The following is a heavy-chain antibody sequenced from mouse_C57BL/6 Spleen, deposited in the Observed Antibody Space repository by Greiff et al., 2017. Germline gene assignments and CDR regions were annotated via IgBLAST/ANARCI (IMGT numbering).Heavy chain of an antibody. D-gene: IGHD4-1*01. CDR3: AREELGLFYAMDY. CDR1: GYSITSGYY. V-gene: IGHV3-6*01. CDR2: ISYDGSN. Sequence: EVKLMESGPGLVKPSQSLSLSCSVSGYSITSGYYWYWIRQFPGNNLEWMGYISYDGSNNYNQSLKNRISITRDTSKNQFFLKLNSVTTEDTATYYCAREELGLFYAMDYWGQGTSVTVSS. J-gene: IGHJ4*01.